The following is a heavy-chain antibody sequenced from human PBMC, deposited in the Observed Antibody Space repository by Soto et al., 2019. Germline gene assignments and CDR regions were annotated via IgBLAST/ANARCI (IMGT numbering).Heavy chain of an antibody. V-gene: IGHV3-23*01. CDR2: ITGSGSIT. Sequence: GSLRLSCAASGFTFSRYAMSWVRQAPGRGLEWVSAITGSGSITYYADSVKGRFTISRDHSKNTLYLQMNSLRAEDTALYYCAKVVGGGGWHDNAFDIWGHGTMVTVSS. J-gene: IGHJ3*02. D-gene: IGHD6-19*01. CDR1: GFTFSRYA. CDR3: AKVVGGGGWHDNAFDI.